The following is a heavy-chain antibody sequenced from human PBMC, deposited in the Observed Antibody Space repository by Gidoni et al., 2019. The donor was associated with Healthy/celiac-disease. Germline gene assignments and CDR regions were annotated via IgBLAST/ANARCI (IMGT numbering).Heavy chain of an antibody. CDR3: ARTTNYYDSSGYYINYFDY. J-gene: IGHJ4*02. CDR1: GFTFSSYS. Sequence: EVQLVESGGGLVKPGGSLRLSCAASGFTFSSYSMNWVRQAPGKGLEWVSSISSSSSYIYYADSVKGRFTISRDNAKNSLYLQMNSLRAEDTAVYYCARTTNYYDSSGYYINYFDYWGQGTLVTVSS. V-gene: IGHV3-21*01. CDR2: ISSSSSYI. D-gene: IGHD3-22*01.